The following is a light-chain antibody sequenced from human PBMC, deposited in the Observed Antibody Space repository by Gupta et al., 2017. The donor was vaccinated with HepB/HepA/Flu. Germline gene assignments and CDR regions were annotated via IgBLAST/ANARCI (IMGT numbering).Light chain of an antibody. CDR1: SSDVGDYNY. CDR2: DVN. V-gene: IGLV2-8*01. J-gene: IGLJ3*02. Sequence: QSALTQPPSASGSPGQSVTISCTGTSSDVGDYNYVSWYQHHPGKAPKLIIYDVNKRPSGVPDRFSGSKSGNTASLTVAGLQTEDEADYYCSSDAGSDNFGVFGGGTKLTVL. CDR3: SSDAGSDNFGV.